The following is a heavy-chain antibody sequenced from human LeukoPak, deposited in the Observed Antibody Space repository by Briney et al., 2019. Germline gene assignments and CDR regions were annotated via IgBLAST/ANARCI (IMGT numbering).Heavy chain of an antibody. J-gene: IGHJ6*03. V-gene: IGHV4-4*07. CDR1: GGSISSYY. D-gene: IGHD2-2*01. CDR3: ARDVVVPATANYYHYYYYMDV. CDR2: IYSSGST. Sequence: SETLSLTCTVSGGSISSYYWSWIRQPAGKGLEWIGRIYSSGSTNYNPSLKSRVTMSVDTSKNQFSLKLGSVTAADTAVYYCARDVVVPATANYYHYYYYMDVWGKGTAVTVSS.